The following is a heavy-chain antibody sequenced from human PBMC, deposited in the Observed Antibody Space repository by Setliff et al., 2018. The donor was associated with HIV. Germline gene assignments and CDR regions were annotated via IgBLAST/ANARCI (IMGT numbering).Heavy chain of an antibody. J-gene: IGHJ6*03. D-gene: IGHD2-8*02. CDR2: IYYSGST. V-gene: IGHV4-38-2*01. CDR1: GYSISSGYY. Sequence: PSETLSLTCAVSGYSISSGYYWGWIRQPPGKGLEWIGSIYYSGSTYYNPSLKSRVTISVDTSKNQFSLQVSSVTAADTAVYYCARVSITYWYSIPRDYYYYRDVWGEGTTVTVSS. CDR3: ARVSITYWYSIPRDYYYYRDV.